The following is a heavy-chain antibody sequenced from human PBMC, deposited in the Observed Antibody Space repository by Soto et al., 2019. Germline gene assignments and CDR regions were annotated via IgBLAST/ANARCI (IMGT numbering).Heavy chain of an antibody. CDR1: GFTFSNAW. CDR2: IKSKTDGGTE. D-gene: IGHD6-13*01. Sequence: GGSLRLSCAASGFTFSNAWMSWVRQAPGKGLEWVGRIKSKTDGGTEDYAAPVKGRFTISRDDSINTLYLQMNSLKTEDTGVYYCTTWGDSTEAGTDYWGQGTLVTVSS. CDR3: TTWGDSTEAGTDY. V-gene: IGHV3-15*01. J-gene: IGHJ4*02.